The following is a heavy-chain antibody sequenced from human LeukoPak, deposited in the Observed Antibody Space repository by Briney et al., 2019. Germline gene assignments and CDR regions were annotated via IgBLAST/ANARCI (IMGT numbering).Heavy chain of an antibody. V-gene: IGHV4-4*07. CDR2: IYTSGST. CDR1: GGSISSYY. CDR3: ARGYCSGGSCYSYYFDY. D-gene: IGHD2-15*01. J-gene: IGHJ4*02. Sequence: SETLSLTCTVSGGSISSYYWSWIRQPAGKGLEWIGRIYTSGSTNYNPSLKSRVTMSVDTSKNQFSLKLSSVTAADTAVYYCARGYCSGGSCYSYYFDYWGQGTLVTVSS.